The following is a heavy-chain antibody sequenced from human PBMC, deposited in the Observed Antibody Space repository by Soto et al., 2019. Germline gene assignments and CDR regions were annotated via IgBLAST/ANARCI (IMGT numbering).Heavy chain of an antibody. CDR3: AYYSLVREVIISTGWYFDY. V-gene: IGHV1-69*01. CDR2: IIPIFGTA. CDR1: GGTFSSYG. Sequence: QVQLVQSGAEVKKPGSSVKVSCKASGGTFSSYGISWVRQAPGQGLEWMGGIIPIFGTANYAQKFQGRVTVTADETTSTSYIELNSLRSEDRAEYYCAYYSLVREVIISTGWYFDYWGQGTLVTVSS. D-gene: IGHD3-10*01. J-gene: IGHJ4*02.